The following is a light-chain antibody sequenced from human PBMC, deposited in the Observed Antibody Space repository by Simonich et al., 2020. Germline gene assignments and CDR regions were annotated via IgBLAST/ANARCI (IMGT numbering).Light chain of an antibody. CDR2: EGS. J-gene: IGLJ3*02. Sequence: QSALTQPASVSGSPGQSITISCTGTSSDVGSYNLVPWYQQHPGKAPKLMIYEGSKRPSGVSHRFSGSKSGNTASLTISGLQAEDEADYYCCSYAGSSNWVFGGGTKLTVL. CDR3: CSYAGSSNWV. CDR1: SSDVGSYNL. V-gene: IGLV2-23*01.